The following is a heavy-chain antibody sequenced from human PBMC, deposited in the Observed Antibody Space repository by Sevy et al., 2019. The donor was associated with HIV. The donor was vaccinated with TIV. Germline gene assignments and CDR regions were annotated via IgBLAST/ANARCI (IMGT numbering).Heavy chain of an antibody. CDR1: GFTFSSYA. D-gene: IGHD3-16*02. CDR3: ARDSPNVRYSFDY. CDR2: ISYDGSNK. J-gene: IGHJ4*02. Sequence: GGSLRLSCAASGFTFSSYAMHWVRQAPGKGLEWVAVISYDGSNKYYADSVKGRFTISRDNSKNTLYLQMNSLRAEDTAVYYCARDSPNVRYSFDYWGQGTLVTVSS. V-gene: IGHV3-30*04.